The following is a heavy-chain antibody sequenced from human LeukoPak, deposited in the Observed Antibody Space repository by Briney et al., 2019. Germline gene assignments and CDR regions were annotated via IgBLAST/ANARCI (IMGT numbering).Heavy chain of an antibody. J-gene: IGHJ5*02. D-gene: IGHD2-15*01. Sequence: SETLSLTCAVYGGSLSGYYWSWIRQPPGKGLEWIGEINHSGSNTFNTSFKRRVTISVDTSKNQFSLRLSSVTAADTAVYYCARHRYRVAWFDPWGQGTLVTVSS. CDR2: INHSGSN. CDR1: GGSLSGYY. CDR3: ARHRYRVAWFDP. V-gene: IGHV4-34*01.